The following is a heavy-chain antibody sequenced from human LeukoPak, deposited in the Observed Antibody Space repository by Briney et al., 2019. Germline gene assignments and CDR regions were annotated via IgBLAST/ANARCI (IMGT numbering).Heavy chain of an antibody. CDR2: IYHNGNT. CDR1: GVSISSGGYS. V-gene: IGHV4-30-2*01. Sequence: SETLSLTCAVSGVSISSGGYSWSWIRQPPGKGLEWIGYIYHNGNTYYSPSLKSRVTISVDRSKNQLSLKLSSVTAADTAMYYCASGGYSYGFDYWGQGTLVTVSS. J-gene: IGHJ4*02. D-gene: IGHD5-18*01. CDR3: ASGGYSYGFDY.